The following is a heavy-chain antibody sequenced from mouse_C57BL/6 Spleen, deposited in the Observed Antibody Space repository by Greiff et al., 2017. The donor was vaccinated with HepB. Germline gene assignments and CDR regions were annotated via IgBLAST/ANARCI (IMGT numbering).Heavy chain of an antibody. CDR1: GYTFTSYW. Sequence: QVQLQQPGAELVKPGASVKMSCKASGYTFTSYWITWVKQRPGQGLEWIGDIYPGSGSTNYNEKFKSKATLTVDTSSSTAYMQLSSLTSEDSAVYYCARYPGGYGNSYYFDYWGQGTTLTVSS. D-gene: IGHD2-1*01. CDR3: ARYPGGYGNSYYFDY. CDR2: IYPGSGST. J-gene: IGHJ2*01. V-gene: IGHV1-55*01.